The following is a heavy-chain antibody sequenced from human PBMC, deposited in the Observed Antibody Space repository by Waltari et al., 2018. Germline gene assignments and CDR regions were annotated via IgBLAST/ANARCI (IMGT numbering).Heavy chain of an antibody. J-gene: IGHJ3*02. Sequence: QVQLQESGPGLVKPSETLSLTCTVSGGSISNYFWSWIRQSAGKGLEWIGRVYSTVNTNYIPSLKSRVTISVDMSKNQFSLKLTSVTATDTAMYYCARERQLWSDVFDIWGQGTMVTVSS. V-gene: IGHV4-4*07. CDR2: VYSTVNT. CDR1: GGSISNYF. CDR3: ARERQLWSDVFDI. D-gene: IGHD1-1*01.